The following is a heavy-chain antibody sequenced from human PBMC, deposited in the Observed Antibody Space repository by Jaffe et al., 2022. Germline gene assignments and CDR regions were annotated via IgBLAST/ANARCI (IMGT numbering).Heavy chain of an antibody. Sequence: EVQLLESGGGLVQPGGSLRLSCAASGFTFSSYAMSWVRQAPGKGLEWVSAISGSGGSTYYADSVKGRFTISRDNSKNTLYLQMNSLRAEDTAVYYCAKGYTRGRYDYIWGSYRVTFDYWGQGTLVTVSS. CDR1: GFTFSSYA. CDR3: AKGYTRGRYDYIWGSYRVTFDY. V-gene: IGHV3-23*01. D-gene: IGHD3-16*02. J-gene: IGHJ4*02. CDR2: ISGSGGST.